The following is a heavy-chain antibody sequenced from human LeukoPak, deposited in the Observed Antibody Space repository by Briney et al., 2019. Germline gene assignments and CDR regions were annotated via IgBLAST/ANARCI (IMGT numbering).Heavy chain of an antibody. CDR3: ARDQSSWYYYGMDV. V-gene: IGHV3-30-3*01. Sequence: GGSLRLSCAASGFTFSSYAMHWVRQAPGKGLEWVAVISYDGSNKYYADSVKGRFTISRDNSKNTLYLQMNSLRAEDTAVYYCARDQSSWYYYGMDVWGQGTTVTVSS. CDR1: GFTFSSYA. CDR2: ISYDGSNK. J-gene: IGHJ6*02. D-gene: IGHD6-13*01.